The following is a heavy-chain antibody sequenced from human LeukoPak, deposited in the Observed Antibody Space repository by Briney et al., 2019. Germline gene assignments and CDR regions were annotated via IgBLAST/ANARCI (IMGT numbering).Heavy chain of an antibody. J-gene: IGHJ6*03. V-gene: IGHV4-39*07. Sequence: PSETLSLTCTVSGGSISSSSYYWGWIRQPPGKGLEWIGSIYYSGSTYYNPSLKSRVTISVDTSKNQFSLKLSSVTAADTAVYYCARAPGYSSGWSYYYYYYYYMDVWGKGTTVTVSS. CDR1: GGSISSSSYY. D-gene: IGHD6-19*01. CDR3: ARAPGYSSGWSYYYYYYYYMDV. CDR2: IYYSGST.